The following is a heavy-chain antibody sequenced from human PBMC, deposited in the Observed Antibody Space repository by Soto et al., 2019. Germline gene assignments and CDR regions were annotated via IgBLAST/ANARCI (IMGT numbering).Heavy chain of an antibody. V-gene: IGHV4-30-4*01. CDR1: GGSISSGDYY. CDR3: ARVRGRLLRFDP. Sequence: PSGTLALTCTVSGGSISSGDYYLCWIRQPPGKGLEWIGYIYYSGSTNYNPSLKSRVTISVDTSKNQFSLKLSSVTAADTAVYYCARVRGRLLRFDPWGQGTLVTVSS. D-gene: IGHD2-15*01. CDR2: IYYSGST. J-gene: IGHJ5*02.